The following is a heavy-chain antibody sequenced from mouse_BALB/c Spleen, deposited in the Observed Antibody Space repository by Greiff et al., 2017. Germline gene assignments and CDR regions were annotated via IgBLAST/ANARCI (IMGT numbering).Heavy chain of an antibody. V-gene: IGHV3-2*02. CDR2: ISYSGST. D-gene: IGHD1-2*01. Sequence: VQLQQSGPGLVKPSQSLSLTCTVTGYSITSDYAWNWIRQFPGNKLEWMGYISYSGSTSYNPSLKSRISITRDTSKNQFFLQLNSVTTEDTATYYCARFRYGYHFDYWGQGTTLTVSS. CDR1: GYSITSDYA. J-gene: IGHJ2*01. CDR3: ARFRYGYHFDY.